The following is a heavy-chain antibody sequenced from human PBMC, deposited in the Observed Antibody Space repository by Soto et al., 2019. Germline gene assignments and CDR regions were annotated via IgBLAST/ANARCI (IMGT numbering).Heavy chain of an antibody. J-gene: IGHJ4*02. CDR1: GGSISTFY. Sequence: PSETLSLTCTVSGGSISTFYWSWVRQPPGKGLEWIGYLYYSGNTNYNPSLKSRVTISVDASKNQVSLRLTSVTAADTAVYYCARVGGVAARTFDYWGQGTVVTVSS. V-gene: IGHV4-59*01. D-gene: IGHD2-15*01. CDR3: ARVGGVAARTFDY. CDR2: LYYSGNT.